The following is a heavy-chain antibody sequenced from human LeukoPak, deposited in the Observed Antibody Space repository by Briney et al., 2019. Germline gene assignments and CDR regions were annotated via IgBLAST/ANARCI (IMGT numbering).Heavy chain of an antibody. CDR3: ARVYDFWSGYTFDY. J-gene: IGHJ4*02. CDR2: IYTSGST. CDR1: GGSISSGSYY. D-gene: IGHD3-3*01. V-gene: IGHV4-61*02. Sequence: PSETLSLTCTVSGGSISSGSYYWSWIRQPAGKGLEWIGRIYTSGSTNYNPSLKSRVTISVDTSKNQFSLKLSSVTAADTAVYYCARVYDFWSGYTFDYWGQGTLVTVSS.